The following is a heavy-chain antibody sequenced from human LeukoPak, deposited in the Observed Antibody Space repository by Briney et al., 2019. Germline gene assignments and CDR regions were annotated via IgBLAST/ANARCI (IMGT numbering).Heavy chain of an antibody. CDR2: ISGGGGST. CDR1: GFTFSRYA. J-gene: IGHJ2*01. V-gene: IGHV3-23*01. CDR3: AKGVTVATPWYFDL. D-gene: IGHD4-17*01. Sequence: LPGGSLRLSCAVSGFTFSRYAMSWVRQAPGKGLEWVSAISGGGGSTYYPDFVKGRFTISRENSKNMLYLQMNSLRAEDTAVYYCAKGVTVATPWYFDLWGRGTLVTVSS.